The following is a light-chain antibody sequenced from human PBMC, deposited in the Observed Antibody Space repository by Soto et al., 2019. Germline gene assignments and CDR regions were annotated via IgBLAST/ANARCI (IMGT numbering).Light chain of an antibody. Sequence: QSALTQPASVSGSPGQSITISCTGTSSDVGSYNLVSWYQQHPGKVPQIMIYEASKRPSGAPNRFSGSKSGNTASLTISGLQAEDEADYYCCSYAGSSTWVFGTGTKVTVL. CDR1: SSDVGSYNL. CDR3: CSYAGSSTWV. J-gene: IGLJ1*01. V-gene: IGLV2-23*01. CDR2: EAS.